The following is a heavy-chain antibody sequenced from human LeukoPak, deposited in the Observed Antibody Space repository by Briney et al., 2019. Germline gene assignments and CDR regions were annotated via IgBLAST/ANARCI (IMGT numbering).Heavy chain of an antibody. CDR1: GGSISSSSYY. V-gene: IGHV4-61*02. CDR2: IYTSGST. Sequence: SETLSLTCTVSGGSISSSSYYWSWIRQPAGKGLEWIGRIYTSGSTNYNPSLKSRVTISVDTSKNQFSLKLSSVTAADTAVYYCARASAAGTSRYWGQGTLVTVSS. J-gene: IGHJ4*02. CDR3: ARASAAGTSRY. D-gene: IGHD6-13*01.